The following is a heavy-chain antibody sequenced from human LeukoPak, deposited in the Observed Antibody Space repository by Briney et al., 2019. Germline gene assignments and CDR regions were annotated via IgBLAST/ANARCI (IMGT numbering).Heavy chain of an antibody. D-gene: IGHD3-22*01. Sequence: PGGSLRLSCAGSGFIFSNYAINWVRQAPGKGLEWVSAITDGGTDAYYADSVKGRFTISRDNSKNTVYLQMSSLRADDTAVYYCAKDPYDSSGHDQGAYWGQGTLVTVSS. CDR2: ITDGGTDA. J-gene: IGHJ4*02. CDR1: GFIFSNYA. V-gene: IGHV3-23*01. CDR3: AKDPYDSSGHDQGAY.